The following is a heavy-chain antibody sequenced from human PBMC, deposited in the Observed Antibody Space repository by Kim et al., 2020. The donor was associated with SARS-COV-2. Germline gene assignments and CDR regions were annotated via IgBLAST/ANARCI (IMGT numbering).Heavy chain of an antibody. CDR3: AREDGVRGVTRFDP. CDR2: ISSSSSYI. CDR1: GFTFSSYS. J-gene: IGHJ5*02. Sequence: GGSLRLSCAASGFTFSSYSMNWVRQAPGKGLEWVSSISSSSSYIYYADSVKGRFTISRDNAKNSLYLQMNSLRAEDTAVYYCAREDGVRGVTRFDPWGQGTLVTVSS. V-gene: IGHV3-21*01. D-gene: IGHD3-10*01.